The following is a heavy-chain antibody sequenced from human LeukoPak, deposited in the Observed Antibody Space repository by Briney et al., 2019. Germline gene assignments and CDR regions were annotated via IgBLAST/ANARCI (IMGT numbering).Heavy chain of an antibody. CDR3: ARDSLSFRGVKGAPLGY. V-gene: IGHV1-18*01. CDR1: GYTFTSYG. J-gene: IGHJ4*02. D-gene: IGHD3-10*01. CDR2: ISAYNGNT. Sequence: ASVKVSCKASGYTFTSYGISWVRQAPGQGLEWMGWISAYNGNTNYAQKLQGRVTMTTDTSTSTAYMELRSLRSDDTAVYYCARDSLSFRGVKGAPLGYWGQGTLVTVSS.